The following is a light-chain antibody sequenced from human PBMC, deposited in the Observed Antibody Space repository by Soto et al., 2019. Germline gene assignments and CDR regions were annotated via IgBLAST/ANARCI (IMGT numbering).Light chain of an antibody. CDR3: QQYDNLSLT. J-gene: IGKJ4*01. CDR2: DAS. Sequence: DLQMTQSPSSLSASVGDRVTITCQASQDISNYLNWYQQKPGKAPKLLIYDASNLETGVPSRFSGSGSGTDFTFTISSLQHEDIATYYCQQYDNLSLTIGGGTKVQIK. V-gene: IGKV1-33*01. CDR1: QDISNY.